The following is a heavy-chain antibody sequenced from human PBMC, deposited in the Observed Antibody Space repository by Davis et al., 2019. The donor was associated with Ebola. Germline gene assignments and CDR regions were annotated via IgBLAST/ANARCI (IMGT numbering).Heavy chain of an antibody. CDR2: ISSSGSNI. Sequence: GESLKISCAASGFTFSSYAMSWIRQAPGKGLEWVSYISSSGSNIYYADSVKGRFTISRDNAKNSLYLQMNSLRVEDTALYYCVQGTTSCHVWGQGTLVTVSS. CDR3: VQGTTSCHV. V-gene: IGHV3-11*01. D-gene: IGHD2-2*01. J-gene: IGHJ4*02. CDR1: GFTFSSYA.